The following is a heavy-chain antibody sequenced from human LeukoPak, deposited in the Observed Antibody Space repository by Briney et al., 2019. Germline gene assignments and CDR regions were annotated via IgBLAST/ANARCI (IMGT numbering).Heavy chain of an antibody. CDR1: GDSVSSNNVG. J-gene: IGHJ2*01. V-gene: IGHV6-1*01. D-gene: IGHD6-19*01. Sequence: SQTLSLTCALSGDSVSSNNVGWSWIRQSPSRGLEWLGRTYYRYEWYNDYAESLKSRIAINPDTSRNQFSLHLNSVTPEDTAVYYCARDERAGYFDLWGRGTLVTVSS. CDR2: TYYRYEWYN. CDR3: ARDERAGYFDL.